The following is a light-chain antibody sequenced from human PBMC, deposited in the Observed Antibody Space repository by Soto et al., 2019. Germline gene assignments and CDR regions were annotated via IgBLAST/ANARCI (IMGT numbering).Light chain of an antibody. J-gene: IGKJ1*01. CDR1: QSVSSN. V-gene: IGKV3-15*01. CDR3: QQYNYWRT. Sequence: EIVMTQSPATLSVSPGERATLSCRASQSVSSNLAWYHQKPGQAPRLLIYGASTRATGIPARFSGSGSGTQFTLTISSLQSEDFGVYYCQQYNYWRTFGQGTKVEIK. CDR2: GAS.